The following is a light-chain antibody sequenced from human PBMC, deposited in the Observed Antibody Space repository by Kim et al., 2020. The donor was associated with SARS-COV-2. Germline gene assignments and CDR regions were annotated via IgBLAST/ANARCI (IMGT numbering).Light chain of an antibody. V-gene: IGLV1-44*01. CDR2: YNN. Sequence: GQSVTISCSGSSSNIGTNTVNWYQQFPGTAPKLLIYYNNQRPSGVPVRYSGSKSGTSASLAISGLQSDDESDYYCAAWDDSLNGLVFGGGTQLTVL. CDR1: SSNIGTNT. J-gene: IGLJ2*01. CDR3: AAWDDSLNGLV.